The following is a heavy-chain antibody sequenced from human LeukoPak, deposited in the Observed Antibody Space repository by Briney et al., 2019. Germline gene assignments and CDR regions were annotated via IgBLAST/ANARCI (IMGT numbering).Heavy chain of an antibody. CDR1: GFTFSSYA. Sequence: GGSLRLSCAASGFTFSSYAMSWVRQAPGKGLEWVSAISGSGGSTYYADSVKGRFTISRDDSKNTLYLQMNSLRAEDTAVYYCAKVPYYDILTGFDYWGQGTLVTVSS. D-gene: IGHD3-9*01. CDR2: ISGSGGST. V-gene: IGHV3-23*01. CDR3: AKVPYYDILTGFDY. J-gene: IGHJ4*02.